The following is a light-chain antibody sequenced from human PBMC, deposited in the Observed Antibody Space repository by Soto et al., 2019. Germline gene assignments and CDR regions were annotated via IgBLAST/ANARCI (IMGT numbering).Light chain of an antibody. J-gene: IGLJ2*01. Sequence: QSVLTQPASVSGSPGQSITISCTGTSSDVGGYNSVSWYQHRPGEAPKLMIFEVSSRPSGVSNRFSGSRSGNTASLTISGLQAEDEGDYYCSSYRSTDTVLFGGGTQLTVL. CDR2: EVS. CDR3: SSYRSTDTVL. V-gene: IGLV2-14*01. CDR1: SSDVGGYNS.